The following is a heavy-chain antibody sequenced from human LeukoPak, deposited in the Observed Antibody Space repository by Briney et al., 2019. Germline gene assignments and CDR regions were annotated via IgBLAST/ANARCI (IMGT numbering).Heavy chain of an antibody. D-gene: IGHD3-10*01. V-gene: IGHV3-30*02. J-gene: IGHJ4*02. CDR1: GFTFSSYG. CDR2: IRYDGSNK. CDR3: AKDRIWVRGAVIDY. Sequence: GGSLRLSCAASGFTFSSYGMHWVRQAPGKGLEWVAFIRYDGSNKYYADSVKGRFTISRDNSKNTLYLQMNSLRAEDTAVYYCAKDRIWVRGAVIDYWGQGTLVTVSS.